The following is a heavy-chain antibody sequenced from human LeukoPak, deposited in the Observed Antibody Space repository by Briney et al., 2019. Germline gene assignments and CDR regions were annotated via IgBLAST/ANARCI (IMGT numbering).Heavy chain of an antibody. CDR2: IYSGGST. J-gene: IGHJ3*02. V-gene: IGHV3-66*02. D-gene: IGHD2-2*02. CDR3: ARVPDCSSTSCYTDDAFDI. CDR1: GFTVSSNY. Sequence: AGGSLRLSCAASGFTVSSNYMSWVRQAPGKGLEWVSVIYSGGSTYYADSVKGRSTISRDNSKNTLYPQMNSLRAEDTAVYYCARVPDCSSTSCYTDDAFDIWGQGTMVTVSS.